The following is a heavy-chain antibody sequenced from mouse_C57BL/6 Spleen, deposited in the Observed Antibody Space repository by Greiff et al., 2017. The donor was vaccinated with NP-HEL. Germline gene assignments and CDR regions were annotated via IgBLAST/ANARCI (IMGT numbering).Heavy chain of an antibody. CDR2: IYPGDGDT. V-gene: IGHV1-82*01. J-gene: IGHJ1*03. D-gene: IGHD1-1*01. CDR1: GYAFSSSW. CDR3: ARAGYYGSSPYFDV. Sequence: VQLQESGPELVKPGASVKIPCKASGYAFSSSWMNWVKQRPGKGLEWIGRIYPGDGDTNYNGKFKGKATLTADKSSSTAYMQLSSLTSEDSAVYFCARAGYYGSSPYFDVWGTGTTVTVSS.